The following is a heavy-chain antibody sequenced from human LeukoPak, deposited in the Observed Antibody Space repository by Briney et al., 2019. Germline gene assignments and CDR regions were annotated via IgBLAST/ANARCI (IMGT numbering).Heavy chain of an antibody. V-gene: IGHV1-18*04. Sequence: ASVKVSCKASGYAFIDHYVHWVRQAPGQGLEWMGWISAYNGNTNYAQKLQGRVTMTTDTSTSTAYMELRSLRSDDTAVYYCARSYYDILTGYYNDYWGQGTLVTVSS. D-gene: IGHD3-9*01. CDR2: ISAYNGNT. CDR3: ARSYYDILTGYYNDY. CDR1: GYAFIDHY. J-gene: IGHJ4*02.